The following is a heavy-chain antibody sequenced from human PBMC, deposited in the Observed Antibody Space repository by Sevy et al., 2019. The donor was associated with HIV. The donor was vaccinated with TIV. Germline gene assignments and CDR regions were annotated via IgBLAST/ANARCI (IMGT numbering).Heavy chain of an antibody. CDR3: ARASSSWFDP. J-gene: IGHJ5*02. D-gene: IGHD3-10*01. Sequence: GGSLRLSCAASGFTFSSYEMNWVRQAPGKGLEWVSYISSSGSTIYYADSVKGRFTISRDNAKNSLYLQMNSLRAEDTAVYYCARASSSWFDPWGQGTLVTVSS. V-gene: IGHV3-48*03. CDR1: GFTFSSYE. CDR2: ISSSGSTI.